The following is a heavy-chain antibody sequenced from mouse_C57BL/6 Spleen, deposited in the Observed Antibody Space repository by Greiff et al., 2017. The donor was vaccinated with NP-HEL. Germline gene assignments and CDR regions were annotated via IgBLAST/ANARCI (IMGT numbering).Heavy chain of an antibody. V-gene: IGHV1-18*01. Sequence: EVKLMESGPELVKPGASVKIPCKASGYTFTDYNMDWVKQSHGKSLEWIGDIYPNNGGTIYNEKFKGKATLTVDKSSSTAYMELRSLTSEDTAVYYCARGGGPYFDYWGQGTTLTVSS. CDR2: IYPNNGGT. CDR3: ARGGGPYFDY. CDR1: GYTFTDYN. J-gene: IGHJ2*01.